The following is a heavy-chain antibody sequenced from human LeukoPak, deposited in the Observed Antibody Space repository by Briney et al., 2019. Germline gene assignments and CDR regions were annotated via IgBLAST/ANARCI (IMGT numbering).Heavy chain of an antibody. Sequence: GSLRLSCAASGFSFSSYGMHWVRQAPGKGLEWVAVISYDGRNKYYTDSVKGRFTISRDGSKNTLYLQMDSLRAEDTAVYYCARDRAVTGAKGGWYFDLWGRGTLVTVSS. CDR2: ISYDGRNK. CDR1: GFSFSSYG. V-gene: IGHV3-30*03. J-gene: IGHJ2*01. D-gene: IGHD6-19*01. CDR3: ARDRAVTGAKGGWYFDL.